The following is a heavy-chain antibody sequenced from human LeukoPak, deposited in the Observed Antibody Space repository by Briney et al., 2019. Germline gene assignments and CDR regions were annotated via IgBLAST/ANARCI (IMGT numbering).Heavy chain of an antibody. D-gene: IGHD6-19*01. CDR3: ARDGIAVAVY. CDR2: ISYDGSNK. Sequence: PGRSLRLSCAASGFTFSSYAMHWVRQAPGKGLEWVAVISYDGSNKYYADSVKGRFTISRDNSKNTLYLQMNSLRAEDTAVYYCARDGIAVAVYWGQGTLVTVSS. CDR1: GFTFSSYA. V-gene: IGHV3-30-3*01. J-gene: IGHJ4*02.